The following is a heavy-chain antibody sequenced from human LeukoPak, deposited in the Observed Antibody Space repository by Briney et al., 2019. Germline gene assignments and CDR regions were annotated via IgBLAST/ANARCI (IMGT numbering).Heavy chain of an antibody. CDR1: GGSFSGYF. V-gene: IGHV4-34*01. Sequence: LETLSLTCAVYGGSFSGYFWSWIRQPPGKGLEWIGEINHSGTINYNPSLKSRVTISVDTSKNHFSLKLSSVTAADTAVYYCARGWSGYSAWGQGTLVTVSS. CDR2: INHSGTI. J-gene: IGHJ5*02. CDR3: ARGWSGYSA. D-gene: IGHD5-12*01.